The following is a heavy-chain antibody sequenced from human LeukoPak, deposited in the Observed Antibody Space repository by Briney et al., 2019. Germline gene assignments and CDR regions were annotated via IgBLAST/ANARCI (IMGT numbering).Heavy chain of an antibody. D-gene: IGHD1-26*01. Sequence: TSETLSLTCTVSSGSINSYYWGWVRQPPGKGLEWIGRIYTTGATQYNPSLKSRVTISIDTSTNQLSLNLRAMTAADTDVYYCGRQGYTDSYYFLDFWSQGTLVAVS. V-gene: IGHV4-4*07. J-gene: IGHJ4*02. CDR2: IYTTGAT. CDR3: GRQGYTDSYYFLDF. CDR1: SGSINSYY.